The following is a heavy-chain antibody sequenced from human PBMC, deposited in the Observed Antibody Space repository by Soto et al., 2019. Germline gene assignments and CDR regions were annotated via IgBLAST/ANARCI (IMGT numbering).Heavy chain of an antibody. CDR2: ISYNGSNK. CDR3: FFFRAEDGIRDTVPVSAFLLNRSSDL. Sequence: GKGLELVAVISYNGSNKSYADSVKGRITISRDNSKNTLYLQMNSLRAEDTAVYYCFFFRAEDGIRDTVPVSAFLLNRSSDL. D-gene: IGHD3-3*01. V-gene: IGHV3-30*03. J-gene: IGHJ2*01.